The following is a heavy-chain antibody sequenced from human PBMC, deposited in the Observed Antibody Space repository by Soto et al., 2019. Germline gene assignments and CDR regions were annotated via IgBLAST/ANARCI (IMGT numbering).Heavy chain of an antibody. CDR2: INPNSGGT. D-gene: IGHD7-27*01. CDR3: ARGGTGDYYYYYYMDV. J-gene: IGHJ6*03. V-gene: IGHV1-2*04. Sequence: ASVKVSCKASGYTFTGYYMHWVRQAPGQGLEWMGWINPNSGGTNYAQKFQGWVTMTRDTSISTAYMELSRLRSDDTAVYYCARGGTGDYYYYYYMDVWGKGTTVTVSS. CDR1: GYTFTGYY.